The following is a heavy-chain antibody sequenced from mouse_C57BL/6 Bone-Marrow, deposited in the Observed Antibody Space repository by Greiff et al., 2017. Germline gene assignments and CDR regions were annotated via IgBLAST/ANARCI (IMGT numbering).Heavy chain of an antibody. CDR1: GYTFTGYW. CDR3: ARGKVYYCCAMDY. CDR2: ILPGSGST. V-gene: IGHV1-9*01. D-gene: IGHD2-1*01. Sequence: VQLQQSGAELMKPGASVKLSCKATGYTFTGYWIKWVKQRPGHGLEWIGEILPGSGSTNYNEKFKGKATFTVDTSSNTAYMQLSSLTTEDSANDYGARGKVYYCCAMDYWGQGTSVTVSS. J-gene: IGHJ4*01.